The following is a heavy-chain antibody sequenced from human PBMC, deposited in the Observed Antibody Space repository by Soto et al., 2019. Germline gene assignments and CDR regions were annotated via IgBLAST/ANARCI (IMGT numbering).Heavy chain of an antibody. Sequence: GGSLRLYGEASVFVFSNFWMDGVRHVPGKGLVWVARIDTSGHSTNYAESVKGRFTISRDNAKNTVSLQMNSLRVEDTGVYYCAKDSWYFDLWSQGSQVTVSS. CDR3: AKDSWYFDL. V-gene: IGHV3-74*01. D-gene: IGHD6-13*01. CDR2: IDTSGHST. J-gene: IGHJ4*02. CDR1: VFVFSNFW.